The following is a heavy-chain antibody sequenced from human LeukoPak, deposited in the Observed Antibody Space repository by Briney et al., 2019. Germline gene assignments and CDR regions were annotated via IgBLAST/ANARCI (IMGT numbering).Heavy chain of an antibody. Sequence: SETLSLTCTVSGGSVSSGSYYCSWIRQPPGKGLEWIGYIYYSGSTNYNPSLKSRVTISVDTSKNQFSLKLSSVTAADTAVYCCARDERGYDSPYYYGMDVWGQGTMVTVSS. V-gene: IGHV4-61*01. CDR3: ARDERGYDSPYYYGMDV. CDR2: IYYSGST. D-gene: IGHD5-12*01. J-gene: IGHJ6*02. CDR1: GGSVSSGSYY.